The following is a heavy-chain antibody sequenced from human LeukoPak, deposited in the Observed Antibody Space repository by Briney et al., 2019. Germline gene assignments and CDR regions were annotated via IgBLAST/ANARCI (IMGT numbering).Heavy chain of an antibody. CDR1: GGSISNYY. V-gene: IGHV4-59*01. CDR3: ARAFRGSGAFDY. D-gene: IGHD3-10*01. CDR2: IYRSGTT. J-gene: IGHJ4*02. Sequence: SETLSPTCTVSGGSISNYYWSWIRQPPGKGLEWIGYIYRSGTTTYNPSLKSRVTMSVDTSNDQFSLRLTSVTAADTAVYFCARAFRGSGAFDYWGQGALVTVSS.